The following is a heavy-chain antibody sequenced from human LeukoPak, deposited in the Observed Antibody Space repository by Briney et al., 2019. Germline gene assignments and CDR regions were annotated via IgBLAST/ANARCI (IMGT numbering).Heavy chain of an antibody. V-gene: IGHV1-46*01. D-gene: IGHD3-22*01. J-gene: IGHJ4*02. Sequence: SVKVSCKASGYTFTSYYMHWVRQAPGQGLEWMGIINPSGGSTSYAQKFQGRVTMTRDMSTSTVYMELSSLRSEDTAVYYCARDESSGYFDYWGQGTLVTVSS. CDR3: ARDESSGYFDY. CDR2: INPSGGST. CDR1: GYTFTSYY.